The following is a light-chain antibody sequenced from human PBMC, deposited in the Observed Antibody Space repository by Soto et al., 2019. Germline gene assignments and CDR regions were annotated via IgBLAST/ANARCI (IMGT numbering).Light chain of an antibody. CDR1: SSDVGDYNY. Sequence: QSALTQPRSVSGSPGQSVTISCTGTSSDVGDYNYVSWYQQHPGKAPKLIIYDVSKRPSGVPDRFSGSKSGNTASLTISGLQAEDEADYYCCSYALSFYVFGIGTQLTVL. CDR3: CSYALSFYV. CDR2: DVS. J-gene: IGLJ1*01. V-gene: IGLV2-11*01.